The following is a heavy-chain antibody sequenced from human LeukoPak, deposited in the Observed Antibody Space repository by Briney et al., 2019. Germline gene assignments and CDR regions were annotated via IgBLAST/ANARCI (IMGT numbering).Heavy chain of an antibody. D-gene: IGHD2-2*01. CDR1: GFTFSSYA. CDR3: VKDFLHGPHIEPVGSVGPFDY. CDR2: LHADSGMT. V-gene: IGHV3-23*01. Sequence: GGSLRLSCTASGFTFSSYAMSWVRQAPGKGLEWVSGLHADSGMTYYADSVKGRFTISRDNSKNTLYFQMNSLRAEDTAVYYCVKDFLHGPHIEPVGSVGPFDYWGQGTLVTVSS. J-gene: IGHJ4*02.